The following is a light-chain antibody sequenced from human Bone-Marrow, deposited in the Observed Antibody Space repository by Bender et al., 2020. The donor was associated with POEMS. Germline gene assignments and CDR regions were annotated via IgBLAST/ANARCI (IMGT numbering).Light chain of an antibody. J-gene: IGLJ1*01. CDR1: SDDIGASTY. V-gene: IGLV2-14*03. Sequence: QSALSQPPSVSGSPGQSVTISCSGTSDDIGASTYVSWYQQYPGKAPKVIIYDVTNRPSGVSNRFSGSKSGNTASLTISGLQPEDEAYYFCSSYTSGSTYVFGPGTKVTVL. CDR3: SSYTSGSTYV. CDR2: DVT.